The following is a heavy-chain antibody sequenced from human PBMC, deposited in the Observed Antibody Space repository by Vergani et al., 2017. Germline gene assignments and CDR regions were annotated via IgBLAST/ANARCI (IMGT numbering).Heavy chain of an antibody. D-gene: IGHD2-2*01. Sequence: QVQLVESGGGVVQPGGSLRLSCAASGFTFSSYGMHWVRQAPGTGLEWVAFIRYDGSNKYYADSVKGRFTISRDNSKKTLYLQMNSLRAEDTAVYYCAKEGRYCSSTSCRAPNRDGMDVWGQGTTVTVSS. CDR3: AKEGRYCSSTSCRAPNRDGMDV. CDR2: IRYDGSNK. CDR1: GFTFSSYG. J-gene: IGHJ6*02. V-gene: IGHV3-30*02.